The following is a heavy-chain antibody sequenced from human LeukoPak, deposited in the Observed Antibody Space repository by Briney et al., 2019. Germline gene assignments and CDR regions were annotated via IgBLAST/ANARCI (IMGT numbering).Heavy chain of an antibody. D-gene: IGHD2-2*01. CDR3: ARAASSGPAYYFDY. CDR1: GFTFSSYG. J-gene: IGHJ4*02. V-gene: IGHV3-33*01. CDR2: IWYDGSNK. Sequence: GRSLRLSCVASGFTFSSYGMHWVRQAPGKGLEWVAVIWYDGSNKYYADSVKGRFTISGDNSKNTLYLQMNSLRAEDTAVYYCARAASSGPAYYFDYWGQGTLVTVSS.